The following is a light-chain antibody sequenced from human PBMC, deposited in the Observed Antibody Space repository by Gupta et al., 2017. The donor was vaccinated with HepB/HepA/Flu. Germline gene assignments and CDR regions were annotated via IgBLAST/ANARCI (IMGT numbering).Light chain of an antibody. J-gene: IGKJ4*01. CDR1: QDISYF. CDR2: STS. Sequence: AFRLTQSPSSISASTGDTVTITCRASQDISYFLAWYQQKPGKAPNLLIYSTSTLQNGVPSRFSGGGSGTDFTLTITSLQSEDFATYYCQQYSTYPFPVGGGTKVEIK. CDR3: QQYSTYPFP. V-gene: IGKV1-8*01.